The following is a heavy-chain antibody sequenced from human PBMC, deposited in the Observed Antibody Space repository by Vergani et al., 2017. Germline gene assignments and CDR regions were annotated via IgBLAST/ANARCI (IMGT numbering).Heavy chain of an antibody. Sequence: QVQLQASRPGLVKPSETLSLTCTVSGCSNSSYYWSWIRQPPGKGLEWIGYIYYSGSTNYNPSLKSRVAISVATSKNQFSLKLSSVTAADTAVYYCARVQYYGSGSYSEVIDYWGQGTLVTVSS. D-gene: IGHD3-10*01. J-gene: IGHJ4*02. CDR3: ARVQYYGSGSYSEVIDY. CDR2: IYYSGST. V-gene: IGHV4-59*01. CDR1: GCSNSSYY.